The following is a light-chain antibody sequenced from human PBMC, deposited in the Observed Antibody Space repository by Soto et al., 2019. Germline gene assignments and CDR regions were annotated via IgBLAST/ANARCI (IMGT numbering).Light chain of an antibody. Sequence: QSVLTQPASVSGSPGQLITISCTGTSSDVGSYNLVSWYQQHPGKAPKLMIYEVSKRPSGVSNRFSGSKSGNTASLTISGLQAEDEADYYCCSYAGSSTLPVFGGGTKVTVL. V-gene: IGLV2-23*02. CDR2: EVS. J-gene: IGLJ2*01. CDR1: SSDVGSYNL. CDR3: CSYAGSSTLPV.